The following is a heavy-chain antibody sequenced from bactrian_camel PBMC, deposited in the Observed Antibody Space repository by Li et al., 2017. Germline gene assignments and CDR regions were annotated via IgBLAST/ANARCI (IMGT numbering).Heavy chain of an antibody. D-gene: IGHD8*01. Sequence: HVQLVESGGGSVQAGGSLKLSCTASTHSSTNCGVHWLRQAPGKEREGVAITYTGGGITYYADSVKGRFTISRDNAENTIYLQMNSLKPEDTAMYSCAAASANLCGAFKYWGQGTQVTVS. CDR2: TYTGGGIT. CDR1: THSSTNCG. CDR3: AAASANLCGAFKY. V-gene: IGHV3S1*01. J-gene: IGHJ4*01.